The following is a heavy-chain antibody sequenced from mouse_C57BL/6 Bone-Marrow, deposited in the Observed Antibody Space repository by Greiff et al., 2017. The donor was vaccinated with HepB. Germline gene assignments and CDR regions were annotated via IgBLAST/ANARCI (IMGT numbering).Heavy chain of an antibody. J-gene: IGHJ1*03. D-gene: IGHD2-4*01. V-gene: IGHV1-19*01. CDR3: APYDYYWYFDV. Sequence: EVKLQQSGPVLVKPGASVKMSCKASGYTFTDYYMNWVKQSHGKSLEWIGVINPYNGGTSYNQKFKGKATLTVDKSSSTAYMELNSLTSEDSAVYYCAPYDYYWYFDVWGTGTTVTVSS. CDR1: GYTFTDYY. CDR2: INPYNGGT.